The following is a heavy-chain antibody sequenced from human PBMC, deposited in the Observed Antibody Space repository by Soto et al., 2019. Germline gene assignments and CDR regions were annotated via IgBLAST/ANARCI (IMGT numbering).Heavy chain of an antibody. Sequence: QVQLQESGPGLVKPSETLSLTCTVSGGSISNYYWSWIRQPPGKGLEWIVYVYYSGSTRYNPSLMRRVTISVDTSKTQFSLKLSSVTAADTAVYYCARHGPIAAAGTVFDYWGQGTLVTVSS. D-gene: IGHD6-13*01. CDR1: GGSISNYY. CDR3: ARHGPIAAAGTVFDY. V-gene: IGHV4-59*08. J-gene: IGHJ4*02. CDR2: VYYSGST.